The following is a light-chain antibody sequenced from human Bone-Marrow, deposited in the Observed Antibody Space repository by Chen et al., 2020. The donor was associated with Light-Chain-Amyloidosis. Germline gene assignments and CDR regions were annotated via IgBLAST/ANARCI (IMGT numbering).Light chain of an antibody. CDR2: DDS. V-gene: IGLV3-21*02. CDR3: QVWDRGSDRPV. J-gene: IGLJ3*02. CDR1: NVGSTS. Sequence: SYVLTQPSSVSVAPGQTATTACGGSNVGSTSVHWYQQPPGQAPLLVVYDDSDRPSGIPGRWSGSNSGNTATLTISRVEAGDEADYYCQVWDRGSDRPVFGGGTKLTVL.